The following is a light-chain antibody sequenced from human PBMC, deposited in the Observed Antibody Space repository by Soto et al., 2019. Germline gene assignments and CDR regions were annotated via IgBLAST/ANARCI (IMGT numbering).Light chain of an antibody. V-gene: IGLV1-40*01. CDR2: GNT. J-gene: IGLJ1*01. CDR1: SSNIGSTYD. CDR3: QSYDDSLSVHYV. Sequence: HSDLTQPPSVSVAPGQRVTISCTGSSSNIGSTYDVQWYQQLPGTAPKLLIHGNTDRPSGVPDRFSGSKSGTSASLAITGLQADDEADYYCQSYDDSLSVHYVCGNGTKVTVL.